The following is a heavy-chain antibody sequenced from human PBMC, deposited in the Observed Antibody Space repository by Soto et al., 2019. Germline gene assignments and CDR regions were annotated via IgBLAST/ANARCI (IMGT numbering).Heavy chain of an antibody. CDR3: ARHTPAISISDH. V-gene: IGHV4-39*01. CDR2: IYYGGST. D-gene: IGHD2-15*01. J-gene: IGHJ4*02. Sequence: QLQLQESGPGLVKPSETLSLTCTVSGGSISSSSYYWGWIRQPPGKGLEWIGSIYYGGSTYYNPSLKSRVTISVDTSKHQFSLKLSSVTAADTAVYYCARHTPAISISDHWGQGTLVTVSS. CDR1: GGSISSSSYY.